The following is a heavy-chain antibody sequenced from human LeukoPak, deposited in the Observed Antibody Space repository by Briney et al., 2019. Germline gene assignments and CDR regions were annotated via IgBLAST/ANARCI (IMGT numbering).Heavy chain of an antibody. Sequence: SETLSLTCAVSGYSISSGYYWGWIRQPPGKGLEWIGSISHSGRTYYNPSLKSRVTMSVDTSKNQFSLRLSSVTAADTAVYYCARLSFGELSDWGRGTLVTVPS. V-gene: IGHV4-38-2*01. CDR2: ISHSGRT. J-gene: IGHJ4*02. CDR3: ARLSFGELSD. D-gene: IGHD3-10*01. CDR1: GYSISSGYY.